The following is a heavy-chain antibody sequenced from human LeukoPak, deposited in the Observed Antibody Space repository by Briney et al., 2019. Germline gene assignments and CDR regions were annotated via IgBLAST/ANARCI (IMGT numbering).Heavy chain of an antibody. CDR2: IYTSGST. CDR1: GGSISSGSYY. Sequence: SETLSLTCTVSGGSISSGSYYWSWIRQPAGKGLEWIGRIYTSGSTNYNPSLKSRVTMSVDTSKNQFSLKLSSVTAADTAVYYCARERSLWDYYYMDVWGKGTTVTVSS. V-gene: IGHV4-61*02. CDR3: ARERSLWDYYYMDV. J-gene: IGHJ6*03. D-gene: IGHD1-26*01.